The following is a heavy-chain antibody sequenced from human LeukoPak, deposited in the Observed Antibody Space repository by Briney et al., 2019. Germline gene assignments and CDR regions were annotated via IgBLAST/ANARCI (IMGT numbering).Heavy chain of an antibody. D-gene: IGHD6-6*01. CDR1: GITFSSYA. CDR3: AKARSTASNFDY. CDR2: ISYSGLTT. V-gene: IGHV3-23*01. J-gene: IGHJ4*02. Sequence: PGGSLRLSCAASGITFSSYAMNWVRQAPGKGLEWVSVISYSGLTTYYADSVKGRFTISRDNSKNTVYLQMNSLRAEDTAVYYCAKARSTASNFDYWGQGTLVTVSS.